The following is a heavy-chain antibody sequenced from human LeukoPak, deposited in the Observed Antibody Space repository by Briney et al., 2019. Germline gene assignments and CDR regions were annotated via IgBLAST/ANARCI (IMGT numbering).Heavy chain of an antibody. J-gene: IGHJ5*02. CDR3: AKSDWFDP. CDR1: GFTLKNYW. Sequence: GGSLRLSCETSGFTLKNYWMSWLRRAPGKGLEWASRSKYDGSTAMYAESVKGRFTISRDNARGTLYLQMNSLRVDDTAVYYCAKSDWFDPCGRGILVTVSS. CDR2: SKYDGSTA. V-gene: IGHV3-74*03.